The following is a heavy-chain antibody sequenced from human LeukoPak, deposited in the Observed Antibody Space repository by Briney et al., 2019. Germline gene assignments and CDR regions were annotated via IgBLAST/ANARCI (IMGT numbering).Heavy chain of an antibody. CDR1: GGSFSGYY. CDR3: ARASSYGNDY. V-gene: IGHV4-34*01. CDR2: INHSGST. D-gene: IGHD5-18*01. Sequence: NPSETLSLTCAVYGGSFSGYYWSWIRQPPGKGLEWIGEINHSGSTNYNPSLKSRVTISVDTSKNQFSLKLSSVTAADTAVYYCARASSYGNDYWGQGTLVTVSS. J-gene: IGHJ4*02.